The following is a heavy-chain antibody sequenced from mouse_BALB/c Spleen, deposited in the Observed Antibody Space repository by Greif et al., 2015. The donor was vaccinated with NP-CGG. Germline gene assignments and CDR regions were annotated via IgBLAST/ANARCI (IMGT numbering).Heavy chain of an antibody. Sequence: EVQLVESGGGLVQPGGSMKLSCVASGFTFRSYWMSWVRQSPEKGLEWVAEIRLKSDNYATHYAESVKGKFTISRDDSKSRLYLQMNSSRAEDTGIYYCTGRYDVGWYFDVWGAGTTVTVSS. V-gene: IGHV6-3*01. CDR2: IRLKSDNYAT. J-gene: IGHJ1*01. CDR1: GFTFRSYW. D-gene: IGHD2-14*01. CDR3: TGRYDVGWYFDV.